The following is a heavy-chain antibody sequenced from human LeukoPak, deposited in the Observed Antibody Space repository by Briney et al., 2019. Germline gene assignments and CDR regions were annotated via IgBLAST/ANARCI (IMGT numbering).Heavy chain of an antibody. D-gene: IGHD6-13*01. CDR2: INHSGST. V-gene: IGHV4-34*01. CDR3: ARGPRPYSSSLQDKRLYYFGY. CDR1: GGSFSGYY. J-gene: IGHJ4*02. Sequence: SETLSLTCAVSGGSFSGYYWSWIRQPPGKGLEWIGEINHSGSTNYNPSLKSRVTISVDTSKNQFSLKLSSVTAADTAVYYCARGPRPYSSSLQDKRLYYFGYWGQGTLVTVSS.